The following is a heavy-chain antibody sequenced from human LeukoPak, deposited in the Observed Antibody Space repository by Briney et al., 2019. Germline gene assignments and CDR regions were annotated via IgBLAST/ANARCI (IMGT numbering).Heavy chain of an antibody. J-gene: IGHJ3*02. Sequence: SGTLSLTCAISGGSLTSSNWWSWVRQPPGKGLEWIGEISHSGSANYNPSLKSRVTISVDKSKNQFSLCLSSVTAADTAVYYCARVWSSRKAFDIWGQGTMVTVSS. D-gene: IGHD3-16*01. CDR1: GGSLTSSNW. CDR2: ISHSGSA. V-gene: IGHV4-4*02. CDR3: ARVWSSRKAFDI.